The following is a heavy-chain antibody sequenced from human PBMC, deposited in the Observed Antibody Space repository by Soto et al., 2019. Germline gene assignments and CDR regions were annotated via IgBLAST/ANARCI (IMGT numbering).Heavy chain of an antibody. J-gene: IGHJ6*02. CDR1: GYTFTGYY. CDR3: AREVRVTTDYYYGMDV. V-gene: IGHV1-2*04. Sequence: ASVKVSCKASGYTFTGYYMHWVRQAPGQGLEWMGWINPNSGGTNYAQKFQGWVTMTRDTSISTAYMELSRLRSDDTAVYYCAREVRVTTDYYYGMDVWGQGTTVTVSS. CDR2: INPNSGGT. D-gene: IGHD4-17*01.